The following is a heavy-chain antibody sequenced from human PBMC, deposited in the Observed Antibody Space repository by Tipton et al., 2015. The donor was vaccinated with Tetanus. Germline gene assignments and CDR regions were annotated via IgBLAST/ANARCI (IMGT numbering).Heavy chain of an antibody. V-gene: IGHV4-59*01. Sequence: TLSLTCTVSGGSISSYYWSWIRQPPGKGLEWIGYIYYSGSTNYNPSLKSRVTISVDTSKNQFSLKRSSVTAADTAVYYCARGTGAYWGQGTLVTVSS. J-gene: IGHJ4*02. D-gene: IGHD1-14*01. CDR3: ARGTGAY. CDR1: GGSISSYY. CDR2: IYYSGST.